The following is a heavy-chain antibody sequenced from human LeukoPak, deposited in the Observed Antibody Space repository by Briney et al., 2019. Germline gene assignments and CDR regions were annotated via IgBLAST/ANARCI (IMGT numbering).Heavy chain of an antibody. V-gene: IGHV1-8*01. J-gene: IGHJ4*02. D-gene: IGHD6-19*01. CDR3: ARGRLVRAHPASLLFDY. Sequence: GASVKVSCKASGYSFSNFHINWVRQASGQGLEWIGWVSPKTGDRGYALKFQGRVTMPRDTSISTAYMELSRLRSDDTAVYYCARGRLVRAHPASLLFDYWGQGTLVTVSS. CDR1: GYSFSNFH. CDR2: VSPKTGDR.